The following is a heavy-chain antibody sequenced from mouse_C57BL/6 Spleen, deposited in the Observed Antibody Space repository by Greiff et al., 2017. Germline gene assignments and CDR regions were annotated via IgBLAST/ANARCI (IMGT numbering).Heavy chain of an antibody. CDR2: IHPNSGST. CDR3: ARSGTGTDYFDY. J-gene: IGHJ2*01. D-gene: IGHD4-1*01. V-gene: IGHV1-64*01. Sequence: QVHVKQPGAELVKPGASVKLSCKASGYTFTSYWMHWVKQRPGQGLEWIGMIHPNSGSTNYNEKFKSKATLTVDKSSSTAYMQLSSLTSEDSAVYYCARSGTGTDYFDYWGQGTTLTVSS. CDR1: GYTFTSYW.